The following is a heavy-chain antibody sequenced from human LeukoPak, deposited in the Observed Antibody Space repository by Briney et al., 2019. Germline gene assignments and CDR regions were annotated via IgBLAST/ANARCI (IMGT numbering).Heavy chain of an antibody. CDR3: ARDGHTAGGVDY. CDR1: GGSISSYY. CDR2: IYYSGST. Sequence: SETLSLTCTVSGGSISSYYWSWIRQPSGKGLEWIGYIYYSGSTNYNPSLKSRVTISVDTSKNQFSLKLSSVTAADTAVYYCARDGHTAGGVDYWGQGTLVTVSS. J-gene: IGHJ4*02. V-gene: IGHV4-59*01. D-gene: IGHD2-2*02.